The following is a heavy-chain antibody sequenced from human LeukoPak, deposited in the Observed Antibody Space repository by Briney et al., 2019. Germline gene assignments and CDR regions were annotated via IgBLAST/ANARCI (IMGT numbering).Heavy chain of an antibody. D-gene: IGHD6-13*01. CDR2: IYHSGST. Sequence: SETLSLTCAVSGYSISSGYYWGWIRQPPGKGLEWIGSIYHSGSTYYNPSLKSRVTISVDTSKNQFSLKLSSVTAADTAVYYCARLGGKGPIAAAGREFDYWGQGTLVTVSS. J-gene: IGHJ4*02. CDR1: GYSISSGYY. V-gene: IGHV4-38-2*01. CDR3: ARLGGKGPIAAAGREFDY.